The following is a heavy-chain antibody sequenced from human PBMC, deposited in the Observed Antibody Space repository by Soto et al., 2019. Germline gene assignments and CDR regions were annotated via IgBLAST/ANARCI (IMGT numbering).Heavy chain of an antibody. V-gene: IGHV3-74*01. Sequence: GGSLRLSCAASGFTFSSYWMHWVRQAPGKGLVWVSRINGDGSSTSYADSVKGRFTISRDNAENTLLLQMNSLRAEDTAIYYCARDAFGSSTWYDYWGQGTLVTVSS. CDR3: ARDAFGSSTWYDY. CDR2: INGDGSST. D-gene: IGHD6-13*01. CDR1: GFTFSSYW. J-gene: IGHJ4*02.